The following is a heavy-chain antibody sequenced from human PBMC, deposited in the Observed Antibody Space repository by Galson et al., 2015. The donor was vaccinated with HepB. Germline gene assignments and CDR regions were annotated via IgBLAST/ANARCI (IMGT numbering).Heavy chain of an antibody. CDR1: GGSFSGYY. CDR3: ARFYYDSRGSRHDAFEI. Sequence: TLSLTCAVYGGSFSGYYWSWIRQPPGKGLEWIGEVNDFGSTNYTPSLKSRVNISVDTSKNEFSLKLRSVTAADTAVYYCARFYYDSRGSRHDAFEIWGQGTMVIVSS. D-gene: IGHD3-22*01. J-gene: IGHJ3*02. V-gene: IGHV4-34*01. CDR2: VNDFGST.